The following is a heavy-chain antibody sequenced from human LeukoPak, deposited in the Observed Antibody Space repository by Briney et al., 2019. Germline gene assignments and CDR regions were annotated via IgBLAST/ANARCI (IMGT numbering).Heavy chain of an antibody. V-gene: IGHV3-20*04. D-gene: IGHD2-15*01. CDR3: ARDGYCSGGSCFGYYYYYYYMDV. CDR1: GFTFEDYG. CDR2: INWNGGST. Sequence: GGSLRLSCAASGFTFEDYGMSWVRQAPGKGREWVSGINWNGGSTGYADSVKGRFTISRDNAKNSLYLQMNSLRSEDTALYYCARDGYCSGGSCFGYYYYYYYMDVWGKGTPVTVSS. J-gene: IGHJ6*03.